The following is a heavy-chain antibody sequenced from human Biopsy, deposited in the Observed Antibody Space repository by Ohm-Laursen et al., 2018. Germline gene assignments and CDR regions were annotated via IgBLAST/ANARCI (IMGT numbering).Heavy chain of an antibody. J-gene: IGHJ3*02. D-gene: IGHD4-23*01. CDR1: GFTFSSYA. V-gene: IGHV3-23*01. CDR2: TGTTT. Sequence: RPSCAASGFTFSSYAMSWVRQAPGKVLEWVSGTGTTTHYADSVEGRFTISRDNPKNTLYLQMNSLRADDTAVYYCAKDHFPGNSQWDAFDIWGQGTTVTVSS. CDR3: AKDHFPGNSQWDAFDI.